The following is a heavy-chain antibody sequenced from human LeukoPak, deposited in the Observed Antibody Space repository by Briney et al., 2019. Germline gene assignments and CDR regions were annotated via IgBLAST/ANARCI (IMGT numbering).Heavy chain of an antibody. V-gene: IGHV3-7*01. CDR2: IKQDGSEK. J-gene: IGHJ4*02. D-gene: IGHD1-20*01. CDR1: GFTFSSYW. Sequence: GGSLGLSCAASGFTFSSYWMSWVRQAPGKGLEWVANIKQDGSEKYSVDSVKGRFTISRDNAKNTLYLQMNSLRAEDTAVYYCLRDLNWSLDQWGQGTLVTVSS. CDR3: LRDLNWSLDQ.